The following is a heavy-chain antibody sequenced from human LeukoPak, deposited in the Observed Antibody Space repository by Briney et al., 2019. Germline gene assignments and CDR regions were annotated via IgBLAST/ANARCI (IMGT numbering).Heavy chain of an antibody. CDR1: GITLNSYS. CDR2: ISSSSSYI. D-gene: IGHD4-23*01. Sequence: GALRLSCAASGITLNSYSMNLGLPAPGEGVGWGFSISSSSSYIYYADSVKGRFTISRDNAKNSLYLQMNSLRAEDTAVYYCARVAYGGNFRLCDYWGQGTLVTVSS. CDR3: ARVAYGGNFRLCDY. J-gene: IGHJ4*02. V-gene: IGHV3-21*01.